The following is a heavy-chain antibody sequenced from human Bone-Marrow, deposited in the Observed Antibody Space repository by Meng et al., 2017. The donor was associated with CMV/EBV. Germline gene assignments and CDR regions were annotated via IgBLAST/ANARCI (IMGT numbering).Heavy chain of an antibody. CDR1: GFSLSDYS. CDR2: ITRNNLI. J-gene: IGHJ6*02. Sequence: GESLKISCAASGFSLSDYSMHWVRQAPGKGLEWVAFITRNNLIYYADSLEGRFTISRDNGRNSLYLQARSLRAEDTAVYYCVRGLMLYQVHYYDMDVWGQGPTVTVSS. V-gene: IGHV3-69-1*01. CDR3: VRGLMLYQVHYYDMDV. D-gene: IGHD2-8*01.